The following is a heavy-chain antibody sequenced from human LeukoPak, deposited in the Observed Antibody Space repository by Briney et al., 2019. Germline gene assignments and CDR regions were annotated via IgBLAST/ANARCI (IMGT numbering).Heavy chain of an antibody. CDR1: GFTFSSYG. CDR3: AKVLSGLRYFDWLSDAFDI. Sequence: GGSLRLSCAASGFTFSSYGMHWVRQAPGKGLEWAAVMSYDGSNKYYADSVKGRFTISRDNSKNTLYLQMNSLRAEDTAVYYCAKVLSGLRYFDWLSDAFDIWGQGTMVTVSS. J-gene: IGHJ3*02. V-gene: IGHV3-30*18. D-gene: IGHD3-9*01. CDR2: MSYDGSNK.